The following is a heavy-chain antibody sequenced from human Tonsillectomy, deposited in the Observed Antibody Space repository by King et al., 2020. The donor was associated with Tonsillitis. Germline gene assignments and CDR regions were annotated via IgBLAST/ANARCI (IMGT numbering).Heavy chain of an antibody. Sequence: QLVQSGAEVKKPGASVKLTCKASGYTFTTYYIHWVRQAPGQGLEWMGIINPSGGATSYEQQFQGRVTMTTDTSTSTGYMELSSLTSEDTAVYYCARAPPMVAVVHFDYWGQGTLVTVS. CDR1: GYTFTTYY. CDR2: INPSGGAT. CDR3: ARAPPMVAVVHFDY. J-gene: IGHJ4*02. V-gene: IGHV1-46*03. D-gene: IGHD2-21*01.